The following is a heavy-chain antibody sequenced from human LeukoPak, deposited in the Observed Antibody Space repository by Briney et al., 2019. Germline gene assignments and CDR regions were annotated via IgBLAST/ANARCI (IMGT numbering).Heavy chain of an antibody. Sequence: TSETLSLTCAVSGASMSSTKWWSWVRQPPGKGLEWIGEIYHSGSTNYNPSLKSRVTISVDTSKNQFSLKLSSVTAADTAVYYCARHSYFDYWGQGTLVTVSS. V-gene: IGHV4-4*02. CDR2: IYHSGST. CDR1: GASMSSTKW. D-gene: IGHD1-26*01. CDR3: ARHSYFDY. J-gene: IGHJ4*02.